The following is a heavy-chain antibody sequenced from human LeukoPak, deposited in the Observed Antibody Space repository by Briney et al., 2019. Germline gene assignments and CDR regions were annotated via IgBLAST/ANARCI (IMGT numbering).Heavy chain of an antibody. J-gene: IGHJ4*02. V-gene: IGHV4-34*01. CDR3: ARLRYFDWLFLS. Sequence: PSETLSLTCAVYGGSFSGYYWSWIRQPPGKGLEWIGEINHSGSTNYNPSLKSRVTISVDTSKNQFSLKLSSVTAADTAVYYCARLRYFDWLFLSWGQGTLVTVSS. CDR1: GGSFSGYY. D-gene: IGHD3-9*01. CDR2: INHSGST.